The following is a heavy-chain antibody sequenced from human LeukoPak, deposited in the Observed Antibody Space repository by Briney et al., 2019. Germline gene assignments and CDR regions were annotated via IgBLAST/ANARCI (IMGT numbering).Heavy chain of an antibody. V-gene: IGHV3-23*01. D-gene: IGHD4-17*01. CDR2: ISGSGGST. CDR1: GFTFSSYA. Sequence: GGSLRLSCAASGFTFSSYAMSWVRQAPGKGLEWVSAISGSGGSTYYADSVKGRFTISRDDSKNTLYLQMNSLRAEDTAVYYCAKVGFYGDYYFDYWGQGTLVTVSS. J-gene: IGHJ4*02. CDR3: AKVGFYGDYYFDY.